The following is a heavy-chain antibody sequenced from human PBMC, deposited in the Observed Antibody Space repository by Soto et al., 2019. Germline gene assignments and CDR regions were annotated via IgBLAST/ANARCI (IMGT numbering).Heavy chain of an antibody. CDR3: ARGRRDGYNYY. Sequence: CKDCGGAFSSSSLCWVRQATGQGLEWMGRIIPILGIANYAQKFQGRVTITADKSTSTAYMELSSLRSEDTAVYYCARGRRDGYNYYWGQGTLVTVS. D-gene: IGHD5-12*01. J-gene: IGHJ4*02. V-gene: IGHV1-69*04. CDR1: GGAFSSSS. CDR2: IIPILGIA.